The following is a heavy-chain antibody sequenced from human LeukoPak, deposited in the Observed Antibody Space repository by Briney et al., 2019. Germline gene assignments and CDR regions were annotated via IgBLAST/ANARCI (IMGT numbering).Heavy chain of an antibody. D-gene: IGHD3-22*01. CDR2: IYPGDSDT. CDR3: ARYANYYDSSGYYYLDAFDI. J-gene: IGHJ3*02. CDR1: GYSFTSYW. V-gene: IGHV5-51*03. Sequence: GESLKISCKGSGYSFTSYWIGWVRQMPGKGLEWMGIIYPGDSDTRYSPSFQGTVTISADKSISTAYLQWSSLKASDTAMYYCARYANYYDSSGYYYLDAFDIWGQGTMVTVSS.